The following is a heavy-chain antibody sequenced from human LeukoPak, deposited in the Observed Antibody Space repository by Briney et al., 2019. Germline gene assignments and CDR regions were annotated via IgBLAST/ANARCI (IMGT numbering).Heavy chain of an antibody. CDR2: IQADGGNK. V-gene: IGHV3-30*02. J-gene: IGHJ4*02. Sequence: GGSLRLSCAASGFTFRNSDMHWVRQAPGKGPEWVAFIQADGGNKYYADSVKGRFTISRDNSKNTLYLQMNSLRAEDTAVYYCARDWFHAIDYWGQGTLVTVSS. CDR1: GFTFRNSD. D-gene: IGHD2/OR15-2a*01. CDR3: ARDWFHAIDY.